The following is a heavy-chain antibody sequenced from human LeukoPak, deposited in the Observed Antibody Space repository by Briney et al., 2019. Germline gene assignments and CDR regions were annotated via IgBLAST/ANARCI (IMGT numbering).Heavy chain of an antibody. CDR2: ISGDGGST. Sequence: AGGSLRLSCAASGFTFDDYAMHWVRHAPGKGLEWVSLISGDGGSTYYADSVKGRFTISRDNSKNSLYLQMNSLRTEDTALYYCAKGRYYYDSSDAFDIWGQGTMVTASS. CDR3: AKGRYYYDSSDAFDI. J-gene: IGHJ3*02. V-gene: IGHV3-43*02. D-gene: IGHD3-22*01. CDR1: GFTFDDYA.